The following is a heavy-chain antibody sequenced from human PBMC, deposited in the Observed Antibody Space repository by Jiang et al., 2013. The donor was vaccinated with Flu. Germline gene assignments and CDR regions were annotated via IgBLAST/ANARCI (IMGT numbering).Heavy chain of an antibody. D-gene: IGHD3-10*01. CDR1: GGTFSSYA. CDR3: ARAQYSITMVRGVQINYGMDV. V-gene: IGHV1-69*01. Sequence: GAEVKKPGSSVKVSCKASGGTFSSYAISWVRQAPGQGLEWMGGIIPIFGTANYAQKFQGRVTITADESTSTAYMELSSLRSEDTAVYYCARAQYSITMVRGVQINYGMDVWGQGTTVTVSS. J-gene: IGHJ6*02. CDR2: IIPIFGTA.